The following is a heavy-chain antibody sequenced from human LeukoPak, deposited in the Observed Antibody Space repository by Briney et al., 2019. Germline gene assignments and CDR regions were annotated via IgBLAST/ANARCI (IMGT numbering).Heavy chain of an antibody. Sequence: PSQTLSLTCAISGDSVSSNSAAWNWIRQSPSRGLEWLGRTYYRSKWYNDYAVSVKSRITINPVTSKNRFSLQLNSVTPEDTAVYYCARAAYDSSGYLNNWFDPWGQGTLVTVSS. J-gene: IGHJ5*02. CDR2: TYYRSKWYN. CDR3: ARAAYDSSGYLNNWFDP. D-gene: IGHD3-22*01. V-gene: IGHV6-1*01. CDR1: GDSVSSNSAA.